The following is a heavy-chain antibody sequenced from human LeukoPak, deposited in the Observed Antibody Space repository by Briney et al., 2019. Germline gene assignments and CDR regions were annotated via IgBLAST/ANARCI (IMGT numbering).Heavy chain of an antibody. J-gene: IGHJ4*02. CDR2: ISSSGSTI. CDR3: AKTTVVTAQGFDY. CDR1: GFTFSDYY. Sequence: GGSLRLSCAASGFTFSDYYMSWIRQAPGKGLEWVSYISSSGSTIYYADSVKGRFTISRDNSKNTLYLQMNSLRAEDTAVYYCAKTTVVTAQGFDYWGQGTLVTVSS. D-gene: IGHD4-23*01. V-gene: IGHV3-11*04.